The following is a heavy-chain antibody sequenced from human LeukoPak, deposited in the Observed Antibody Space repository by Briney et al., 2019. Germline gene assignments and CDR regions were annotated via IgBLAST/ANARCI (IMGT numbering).Heavy chain of an antibody. CDR1: GGSISSYY. D-gene: IGHD3-16*01. Sequence: SETLSLTCTVSGGSISSYYWSWIRQPAGKGLEWIGYIYYSGSTNYNPSLKSRVTISVDTSKNQFSLKLSSVTAADTAVYYCARTGLGLRLGELDYWGQGTLVTVSS. V-gene: IGHV4-59*01. CDR2: IYYSGST. CDR3: ARTGLGLRLGELDY. J-gene: IGHJ4*02.